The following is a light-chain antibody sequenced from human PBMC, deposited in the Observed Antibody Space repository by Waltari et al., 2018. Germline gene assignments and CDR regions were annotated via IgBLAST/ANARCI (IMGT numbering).Light chain of an antibody. V-gene: IGLV1-44*01. J-gene: IGLJ3*02. CDR2: ANN. Sequence: QSFLTQPPSASGTPGQKVTIPCSGSGSNVGGNPVHWYQQSPETAPKLLISANNQRPSGVPDRFSGSKSGTSASLAISGLQSADEADYYCAAWDDSLHGYVFGGGTKLTVL. CDR3: AAWDDSLHGYV. CDR1: GSNVGGNP.